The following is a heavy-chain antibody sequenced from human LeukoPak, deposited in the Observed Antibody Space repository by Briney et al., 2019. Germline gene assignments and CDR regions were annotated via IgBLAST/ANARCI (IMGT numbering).Heavy chain of an antibody. CDR2: IYSGGST. D-gene: IGHD6-13*01. CDR3: ARYFSSGGGAAAGTLYWYFDL. V-gene: IGHV3-53*01. Sequence: GGSLRLSCAASGFTVSSNYMSWVRQAPGKGLEWVSVIYSGGSTYYADSVKGRFTISRDNSKNTVYLQMNSLRAEDTAVYYCARYFSSGGGAAAGTLYWYFDLWGRGTLVTVSS. J-gene: IGHJ2*01. CDR1: GFTVSSNY.